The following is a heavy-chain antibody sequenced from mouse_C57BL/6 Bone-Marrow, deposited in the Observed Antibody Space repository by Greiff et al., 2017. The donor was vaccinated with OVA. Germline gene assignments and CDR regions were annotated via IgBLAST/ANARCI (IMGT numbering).Heavy chain of an antibody. J-gene: IGHJ1*03. V-gene: IGHV1-64*01. CDR2: IHPNSGST. Sequence: VQLQQPGAELVKPGASVKLSCKASGYTFTSYWMHWVKQRPGQGLEWIGMIHPNSGSTNYNEKFKSKATLTVDKSSNTAYMQLSSLTSEDSAVYYCARFYYGSSYWYFEVWGTGATVTVSS. CDR1: GYTFTSYW. D-gene: IGHD1-1*01. CDR3: ARFYYGSSYWYFEV.